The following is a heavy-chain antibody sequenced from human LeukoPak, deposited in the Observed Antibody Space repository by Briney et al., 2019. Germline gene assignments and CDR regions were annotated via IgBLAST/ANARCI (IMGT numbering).Heavy chain of an antibody. Sequence: GGSLRLSCAASGFTFSSYGMHWVRQAPGKGLEWVAFIRYDGSNKYYADSVKGRFTISRDNSKNTLYLQMNSLRAEDTAVYYCAKDLGVAAGLARWGQGTLVTVSS. CDR1: GFTFSSYG. J-gene: IGHJ4*02. V-gene: IGHV3-30*02. D-gene: IGHD6-19*01. CDR2: IRYDGSNK. CDR3: AKDLGVAAGLAR.